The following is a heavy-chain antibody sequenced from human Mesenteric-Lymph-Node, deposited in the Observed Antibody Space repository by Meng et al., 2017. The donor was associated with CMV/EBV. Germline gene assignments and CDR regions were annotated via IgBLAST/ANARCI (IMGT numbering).Heavy chain of an antibody. CDR2: ISWNSGSI. Sequence: SLKISCAASGFTFDDYAMHWVRQAPGKGLEWVSGISWNSGSIGYADSVKGRFTISRDNAKKSLYLQMNSLRAEDTAVYYCARDRLAYYDETGPTRAYGMDVWGQGTTVTVSS. D-gene: IGHD3-22*01. CDR3: ARDRLAYYDETGPTRAYGMDV. J-gene: IGHJ6*02. CDR1: GFTFDDYA. V-gene: IGHV3-9*01.